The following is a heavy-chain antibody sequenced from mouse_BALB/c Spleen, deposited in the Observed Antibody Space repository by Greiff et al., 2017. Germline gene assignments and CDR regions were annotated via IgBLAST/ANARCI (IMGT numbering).Heavy chain of an antibody. D-gene: IGHD1-1*01. V-gene: IGHV2-6-5*01. CDR2: IWGGGST. CDR3: AKHLITTVVEGGAMDY. J-gene: IGHJ4*01. Sequence: LVESGPGLVAPSQSLSITCTVSGFSLTDYGVSWIRQPPGKGLEWLGVIWGGGSTYYNSALKSRLSISKDNSKSQVFLKMNSLQTDDTAMYYCAKHLITTVVEGGAMDYWGQGTSVTVSS. CDR1: GFSLTDYG.